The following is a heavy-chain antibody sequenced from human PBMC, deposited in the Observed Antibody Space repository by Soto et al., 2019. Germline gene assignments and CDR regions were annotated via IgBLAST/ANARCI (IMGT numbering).Heavy chain of an antibody. V-gene: IGHV4-39*01. J-gene: IGHJ3*02. D-gene: IGHD2-2*01. CDR2: IYYSGST. CDR3: ARGGPSKYCSRTSCFTDAFDI. CDR1: GGSISSSSYY. Sequence: QLQLQESGPGLVKPSETLSLTCTVSGGSISSSSYYWGWIRQPPGKGLEWIGSIYYSGSTYYNPSLESRVTISVDTSKNQFSLRLSSVTASDTAVYYCARGGPSKYCSRTSCFTDAFDIWGQGTMVTVSS.